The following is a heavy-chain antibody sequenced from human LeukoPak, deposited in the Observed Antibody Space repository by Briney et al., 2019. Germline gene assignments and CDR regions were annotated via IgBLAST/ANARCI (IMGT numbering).Heavy chain of an antibody. V-gene: IGHV3-23*01. CDR3: AKLLREGPSDY. D-gene: IGHD1-26*01. Sequence: GGSLRLSCAASGFTFSSYGMSWVRQAPGKGLEWVSSIGGDGGITYYADSVKGRFTISRDNSKNTLYLQMNSLRAEDTAVYYCAKLLREGPSDYWGQGTLVTVSS. CDR1: GFTFSSYG. CDR2: IGGDGGIT. J-gene: IGHJ4*02.